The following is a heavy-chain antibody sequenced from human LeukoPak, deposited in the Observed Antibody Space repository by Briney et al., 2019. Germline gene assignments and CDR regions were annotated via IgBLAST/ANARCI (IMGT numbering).Heavy chain of an antibody. D-gene: IGHD6-19*01. V-gene: IGHV4-39*07. CDR2: IYYSGST. Sequence: PSETLSLTCTVSGGSISSSSYYWGWIRQPPGKGLEWIGSIYYSGSTYYNPSLKSRVTISVDKSKNQFSLKLSSVTAADTAVYYCARVSGWSWAPWGQGTLVTVSS. CDR1: GGSISSSSYY. CDR3: ARVSGWSWAP. J-gene: IGHJ4*02.